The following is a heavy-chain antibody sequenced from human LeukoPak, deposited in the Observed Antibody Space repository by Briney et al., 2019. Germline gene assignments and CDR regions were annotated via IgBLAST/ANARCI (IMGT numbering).Heavy chain of an antibody. V-gene: IGHV4-59*08. CDR1: GGSISSYY. CDR2: IYYSGST. Sequence: SETLSLTCTVSGGSISSYYWSWIRQPPGKGLEWIGYIYYSGSTNYNPSLKSRVTISADTSKNQFSLKLSSVTAADTAVYYCARLESRGGYNRWYFDLWGRGTLVTVSS. D-gene: IGHD5-24*01. J-gene: IGHJ2*01. CDR3: ARLESRGGYNRWYFDL.